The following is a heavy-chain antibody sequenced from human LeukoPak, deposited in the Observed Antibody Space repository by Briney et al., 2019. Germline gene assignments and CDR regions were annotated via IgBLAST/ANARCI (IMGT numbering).Heavy chain of an antibody. CDR3: ARAVVLYYDGSGYSTRFDY. D-gene: IGHD3-22*01. CDR2: MYYRGST. J-gene: IGHJ4*02. CDR1: GGSISSSSYY. V-gene: IGHV4-39*07. Sequence: SETLSLTCTVSGGSISSSSYYWGWIRQSPGKGLEWIGSMYYRGSTYYNPSLKSRVTLSVDTSKNQFSLKLRSVTAADTAMYYCARAVVLYYDGSGYSTRFDYWGQGTLVTVSS.